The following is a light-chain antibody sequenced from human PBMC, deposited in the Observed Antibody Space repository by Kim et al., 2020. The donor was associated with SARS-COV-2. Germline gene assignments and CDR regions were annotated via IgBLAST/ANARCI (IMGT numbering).Light chain of an antibody. CDR3: SAWDSSFSAWV. V-gene: IGLV10-54*01. CDR2: RDN. CDR1: GKKVSNKG. J-gene: IGLJ3*02. Sequence: QTATPACTGNGKKVSNKGAVWLQQYQGPPPKLLSYRDNTRPSGLSERLSASRSGNTASLTITGLQPEDEADYYCSAWDSSFSAWVFGGGTQLTVL.